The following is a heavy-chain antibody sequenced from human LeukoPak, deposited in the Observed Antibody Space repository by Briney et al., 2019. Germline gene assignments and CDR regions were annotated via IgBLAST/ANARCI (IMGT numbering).Heavy chain of an antibody. CDR3: ASSARRTLPSVYYYYYGMDV. Sequence: GESLKISCKGSGYSFTSYWIGWVRQMPGKGLEWMGIIYPGDSDTRYSPSFQGQVTISADKSISTAYLQWSSLKAWDTAMYYCASSARRTLPSVYYYYYGMDVWGQGTTVTVSS. CDR1: GYSFTSYW. J-gene: IGHJ6*02. CDR2: IYPGDSDT. V-gene: IGHV5-51*01.